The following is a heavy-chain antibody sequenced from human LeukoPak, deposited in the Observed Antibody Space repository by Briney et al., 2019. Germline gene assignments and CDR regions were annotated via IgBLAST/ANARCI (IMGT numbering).Heavy chain of an antibody. V-gene: IGHV4-59*02. J-gene: IGHJ1*01. CDR2: VSYTGSTNHTGST. Sequence: SETLSLTCTVSGGSVSAFYWSWIRQPPGKGLQWIGYVSYTGSTNHTGSTNYNPSLKSRVTMSIDTSNNQFSLKLSSVTAADTAVYYCANWAAAGTRYFQHWGQGTLVTVSS. D-gene: IGHD6-13*01. CDR3: ANWAAAGTRYFQH. CDR1: GGSVSAFY.